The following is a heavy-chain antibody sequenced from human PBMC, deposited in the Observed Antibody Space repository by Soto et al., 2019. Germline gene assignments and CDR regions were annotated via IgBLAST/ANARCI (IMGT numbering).Heavy chain of an antibody. J-gene: IGHJ4*02. CDR3: VRTSLVVAAATREDY. V-gene: IGHV3-74*01. Sequence: EVQLVESGGGLVQPGESLRLSCAASGFTFSGYWMHWVRQAPGTGLVWVSRINSDGSSTSYAGSVKGRFTISRDNAKNTLYLQMNSLRAEDTAVYYCVRTSLVVAAATREDYWGQGTLVTVSS. CDR2: INSDGSST. CDR1: GFTFSGYW. D-gene: IGHD2-15*01.